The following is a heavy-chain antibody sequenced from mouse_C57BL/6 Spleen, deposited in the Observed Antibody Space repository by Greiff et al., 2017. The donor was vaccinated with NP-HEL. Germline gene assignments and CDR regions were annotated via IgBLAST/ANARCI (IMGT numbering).Heavy chain of an antibody. CDR2: IRLKSDNYAT. D-gene: IGHD1-1*01. CDR3: TITTVVATGYFDV. Sequence: EVKLMESGGGLVQPGGSMKLSCVASGFTFSNYWMNWVRQSPEKGLEWVAQIRLKSDNYATHYAESVKGRFTISRDDSKSSVYLQMNNLRAEDTGIYYCTITTVVATGYFDVWGTGTTVTVSS. J-gene: IGHJ1*03. CDR1: GFTFSNYW. V-gene: IGHV6-3*01.